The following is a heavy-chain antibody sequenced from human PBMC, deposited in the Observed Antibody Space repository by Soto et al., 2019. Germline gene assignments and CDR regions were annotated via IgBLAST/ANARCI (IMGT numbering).Heavy chain of an antibody. J-gene: IGHJ4*02. V-gene: IGHV4-34*01. Sequence: QVQLQQWGAGLLKPSETLSLTRAVYGGSFSGYYWSWIRQPPGKGLEWIGEINHSGSTNYNPSLKSRVTISVDTSKNQFSLKLSSVTAADTAVYYCATGHCSGGSCYPQNRWGQGTLVTVSS. CDR1: GGSFSGYY. D-gene: IGHD2-15*01. CDR3: ATGHCSGGSCYPQNR. CDR2: INHSGST.